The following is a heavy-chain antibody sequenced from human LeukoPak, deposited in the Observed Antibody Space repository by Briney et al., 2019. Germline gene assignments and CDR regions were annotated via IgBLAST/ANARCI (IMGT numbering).Heavy chain of an antibody. V-gene: IGHV4-39*01. CDR2: IYYTGSS. J-gene: IGHJ4*02. D-gene: IGHD4-17*01. CDR3: GRFSTTVNTGDY. CDR1: GDSIGSSTYY. Sequence: SETLSLTCTVSGDSIGSSTYYWGWVRQPPGKGLEWIGSIYYTGSSYYNPSLKSRATVSVDTSKNQFSLRLNSTAAADTAVYYCGRFSTTVNTGDYSGQGTLVTVSS.